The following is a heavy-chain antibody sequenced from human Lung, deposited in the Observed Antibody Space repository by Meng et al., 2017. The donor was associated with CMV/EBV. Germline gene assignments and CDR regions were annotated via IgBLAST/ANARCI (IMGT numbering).Heavy chain of an antibody. D-gene: IGHD2-21*02. CDR1: GGSISSSTW. V-gene: IGHV4-4*02. Sequence: QGSCPGMVTPSATLSLTCGVVGGSISSSTWWSWVRQPPGKGLEWIGEIYHSGSTNYNPSLKSRVTISVDKSKNQFSLKLSSVTAADTAVYYCARVVTALWGYYFDYWGQGTLVTVSS. CDR2: IYHSGST. CDR3: ARVVTALWGYYFDY. J-gene: IGHJ4*02.